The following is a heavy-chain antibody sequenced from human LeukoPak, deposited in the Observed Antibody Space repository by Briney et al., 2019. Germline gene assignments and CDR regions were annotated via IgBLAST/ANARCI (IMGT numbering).Heavy chain of an antibody. V-gene: IGHV1-69*05. CDR1: GGTFSSYA. CDR2: IIPIFGTA. Sequence: ASVKVSCKASGGTFSSYAISWVRQAPGQGLEWMGGIIPIFGTANYAQKFQGRVTITTDESTSTAYMELSSLRSEDTAVYYCARMRRDGYNTHLENYYFDYWGQGTLVTVSS. D-gene: IGHD5-24*01. CDR3: ARMRRDGYNTHLENYYFDY. J-gene: IGHJ4*02.